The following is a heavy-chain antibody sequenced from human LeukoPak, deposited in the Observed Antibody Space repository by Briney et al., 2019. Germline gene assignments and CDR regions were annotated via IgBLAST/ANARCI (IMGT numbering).Heavy chain of an antibody. CDR1: GYSLTDFS. D-gene: IGHD6-13*01. Sequence: GASVKVSCKVSGYSLTDFSINWARQAPGKGFEWMGGFAPEDGERIYAQKFQGRVTMTEDTSADTAYMELSSLKSEDTAVYFCTAGVAVSRWYYFDYWGQGTLVTVSS. J-gene: IGHJ4*01. CDR2: FAPEDGER. V-gene: IGHV1-24*01. CDR3: TAGVAVSRWYYFDY.